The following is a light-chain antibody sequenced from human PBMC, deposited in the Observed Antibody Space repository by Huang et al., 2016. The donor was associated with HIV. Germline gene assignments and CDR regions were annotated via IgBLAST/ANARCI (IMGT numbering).Light chain of an antibody. CDR1: QAISSY. V-gene: IGKV1-12*01. CDR2: ATS. Sequence: DIQMTQSPSSVSASVGDRVTITCRASQAISSYLAWYQQKPGKAPKLLIFATSTLQSGVPTRFRGSGSGTDFTLTISSLQPEDFATYYCQEANSFPPRVTFGPGTKVHIK. CDR3: QEANSFPPRVT. J-gene: IGKJ3*01.